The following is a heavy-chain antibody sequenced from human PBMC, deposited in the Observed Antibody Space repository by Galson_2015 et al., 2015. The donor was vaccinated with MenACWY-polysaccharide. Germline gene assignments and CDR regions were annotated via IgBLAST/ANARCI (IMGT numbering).Heavy chain of an antibody. CDR2: IYDSGKT. J-gene: IGHJ5*02. CDR3: ARDSHYYGAGSHCWFDP. CDR1: GGSISRSSHY. D-gene: IGHD3-10*01. Sequence: TCTVSGGSISRSSHYWGWIRQPPGKGLEWIGSIYDSGKTYYNPSLKSRGTISVDTSRNQFSLKLSSVTAADTAVYWCARDSHYYGAGSHCWFDPWGQGTLVSVSS. V-gene: IGHV4-39*07.